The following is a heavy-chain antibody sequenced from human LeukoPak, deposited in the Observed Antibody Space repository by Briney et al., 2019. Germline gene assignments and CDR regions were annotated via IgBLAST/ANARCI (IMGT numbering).Heavy chain of an antibody. CDR3: ATRVGNCSGGSCYYFDY. V-gene: IGHV3-30-3*01. Sequence: PGGSLRLSCAAYGFTFSSYAMHWVRQAPGKGLEWVAVISYDGSNKYYADSVKGRFTISRDNSKNTLYLQMNSLRAEDTAVYYCATRVGNCSGGSCYYFDYWGQGTLVTVSS. D-gene: IGHD2-15*01. CDR1: GFTFSSYA. CDR2: ISYDGSNK. J-gene: IGHJ4*02.